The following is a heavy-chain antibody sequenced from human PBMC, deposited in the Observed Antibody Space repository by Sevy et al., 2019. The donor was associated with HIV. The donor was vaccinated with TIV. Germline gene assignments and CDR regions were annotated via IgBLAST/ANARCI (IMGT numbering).Heavy chain of an antibody. CDR2: INSDGSST. D-gene: IGHD4-4*01. J-gene: IGHJ6*02. Sequence: GGSLRLSCAASGFTFSSYWMHWVRQAPGKGLVWVSRINSDGSSTSYADSVKGRFTISRDNAKNTLYLQMNSLRAEDKAGYYCARDGPTTSNYDYYYYGMDVWGQGTTVTVSS. V-gene: IGHV3-74*01. CDR1: GFTFSSYW. CDR3: ARDGPTTSNYDYYYYGMDV.